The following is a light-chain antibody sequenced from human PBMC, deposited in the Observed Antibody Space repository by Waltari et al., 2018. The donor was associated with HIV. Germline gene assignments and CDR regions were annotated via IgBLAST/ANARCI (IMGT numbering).Light chain of an antibody. V-gene: IGLV2-14*03. J-gene: IGLJ1*01. Sequence: QSAPTQPASLSGSPGQSITLPCSGFRSHIGDYNYVSWYQQYQGKVPKLIIYDVKYRPSGVSNRFSGSKSDSAAFLNISGLQTEDEAVYHCCSYTSGSTHVFGTGTEVTVL. CDR1: RSHIGDYNY. CDR3: CSYTSGSTHV. CDR2: DVK.